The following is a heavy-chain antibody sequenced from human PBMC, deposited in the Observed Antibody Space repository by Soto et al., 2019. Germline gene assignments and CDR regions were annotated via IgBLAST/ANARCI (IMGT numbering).Heavy chain of an antibody. Sequence: PSETLSLTCAVYGGSFSGYYWSWIRQPPGKGLEWIGEIKHSGSTNSNPSLKTRVTISVDTSKNQFSLKLSSVTAADTAVYWCARGISMMVEVQRDAPDKYYFDSWGQGTLVTVSS. CDR1: GGSFSGYY. CDR3: ARGISMMVEVQRDAPDKYYFDS. J-gene: IGHJ4*02. D-gene: IGHD3-22*01. V-gene: IGHV4-34*01. CDR2: IKHSGST.